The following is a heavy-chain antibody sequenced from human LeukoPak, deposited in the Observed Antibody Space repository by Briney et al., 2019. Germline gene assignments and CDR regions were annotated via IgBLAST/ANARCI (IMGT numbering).Heavy chain of an antibody. Sequence: SLRLSCAASGFTFDAYAMHWVRQAPGKGLEWVSGISWNSGSIGYADSVKGRFTISRDNAKNSLYLQMNSLRAEDTALYYCAKGRLIVMVRGVIIPYYFDYWGQGTLVTVSS. CDR3: AKGRLIVMVRGVIIPYYFDY. CDR2: ISWNSGSI. D-gene: IGHD3-10*01. CDR1: GFTFDAYA. V-gene: IGHV3-9*01. J-gene: IGHJ4*02.